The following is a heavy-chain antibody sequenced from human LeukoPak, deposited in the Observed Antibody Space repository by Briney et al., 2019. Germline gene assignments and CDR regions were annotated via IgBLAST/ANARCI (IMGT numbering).Heavy chain of an antibody. Sequence: SGPTLVKPTQTLTLTCTFSGFSLTTSGVGVGWIRQPPGKALEWLALINWDDQKVYSPSLQSRLPITKDTSKNQVVLTMTNVDPMDTATYYCAHRRDSSGYHYRWWFAPWGQGTLVTVSS. CDR2: INWDDQK. CDR1: GFSLTTSGVG. J-gene: IGHJ5*02. CDR3: AHRRDSSGYHYRWWFAP. D-gene: IGHD3-22*01. V-gene: IGHV2-5*02.